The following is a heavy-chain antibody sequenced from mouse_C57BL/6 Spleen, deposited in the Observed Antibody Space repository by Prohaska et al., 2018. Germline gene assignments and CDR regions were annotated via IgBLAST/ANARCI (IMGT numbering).Heavy chain of an antibody. J-gene: IGHJ1*03. CDR3: ARRVYGSSYWYFDV. D-gene: IGHD1-1*01. CDR2: IYPGSGST. Sequence: QVQLQQPGAELVKPGASVKMSCKASGYTFTSYWTTWVKQRPGQGLEWIGDIYPGSGSTNYNEKFKSKATLTVDTSSSPAYMQLSSLSSEDSAVYYCARRVYGSSYWYFDVWGTGTTVTVSS. V-gene: IGHV1-55*01. CDR1: GYTFTSYW.